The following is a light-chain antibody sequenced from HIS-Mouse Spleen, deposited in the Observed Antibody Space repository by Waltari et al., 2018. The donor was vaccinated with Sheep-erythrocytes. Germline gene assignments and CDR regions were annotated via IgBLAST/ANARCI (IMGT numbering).Light chain of an antibody. Sequence: DIVMTQSPDSLAVSLGERATINCKSSQSVLYSSNNKNYLAWYQQKPGQPPKLLIYWASTLEYGVPDRFSGSGSGTDFTLTISSLQAEDVAVYYCQQYYSTLLTFGGGTKVEIK. CDR3: QQYYSTLLT. CDR1: QSVLYSSNNKNY. V-gene: IGKV4-1*01. J-gene: IGKJ4*01. CDR2: WAS.